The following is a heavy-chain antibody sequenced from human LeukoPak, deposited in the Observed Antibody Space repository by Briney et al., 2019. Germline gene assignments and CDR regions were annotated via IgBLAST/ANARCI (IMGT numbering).Heavy chain of an antibody. CDR3: AKRGVIANV. CDR2: ISYDGSNK. V-gene: IGHV3-30*18. Sequence: PGGSLRLSCAPSGFTFSSYGMHWVRQAPGKGLEWVAVISYDGSNKYYADSVKGRFTISRDNSKNTLYLQMNSLRAEDTAVYYCAKRGVIANVWGQGTTVTVSS. CDR1: GFTFSSYG. D-gene: IGHD3-10*01. J-gene: IGHJ6*02.